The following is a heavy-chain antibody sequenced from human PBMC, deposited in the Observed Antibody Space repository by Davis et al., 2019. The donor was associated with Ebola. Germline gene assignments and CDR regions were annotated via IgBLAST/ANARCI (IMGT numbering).Heavy chain of an antibody. Sequence: PGGSLRLFCAASGFTFSSYAMHWVRQAPDKGLEWVAVISYDGSNKYYADSVKGRFTISRDNSKNTLYLQMNSLRAEDTAVYYCATESFVVVLAAHNWFDPWGQGTLVTVSS. CDR3: ATESFVVVLAAHNWFDP. CDR1: GFTFSSYA. CDR2: ISYDGSNK. J-gene: IGHJ5*02. V-gene: IGHV3-30-3*01. D-gene: IGHD2-2*01.